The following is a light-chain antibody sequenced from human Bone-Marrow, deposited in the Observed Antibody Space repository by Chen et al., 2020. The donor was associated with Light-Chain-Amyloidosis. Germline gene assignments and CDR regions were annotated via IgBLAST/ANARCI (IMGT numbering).Light chain of an antibody. CDR2: RDT. CDR3: QSADSSGTYEVI. V-gene: IGLV3-25*03. J-gene: IGLJ2*01. Sequence: YELTKPPSVSVSPGQTARITCSGDDLPTKYAYWYQQKPGQAPGLVIHRDTERPSGISERFSGSSSGTTATLTISGVQAEDEADYHCQSADSSGTYEVILGGGTKLTVL. CDR1: DLPTKY.